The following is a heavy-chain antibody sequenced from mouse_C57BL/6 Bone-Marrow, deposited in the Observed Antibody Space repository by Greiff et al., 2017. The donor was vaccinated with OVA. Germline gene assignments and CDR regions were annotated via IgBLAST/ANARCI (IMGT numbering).Heavy chain of an antibody. D-gene: IGHD2-1*01. V-gene: IGHV1-15*01. CDR3: TTIYYGNYGY. CDR2: IDPETGGT. CDR1: GYTFTDYE. Sequence: VKLQESGAELVRPGASVTLSCKASGYTFTDYEMHWVKQTPVHGLEWIGAIDPETGGTAYNQKFKGKAILTADKSSSTAYMELRSLTSEDSAVYYCTTIYYGNYGYWGQGTTLTVSS. J-gene: IGHJ2*01.